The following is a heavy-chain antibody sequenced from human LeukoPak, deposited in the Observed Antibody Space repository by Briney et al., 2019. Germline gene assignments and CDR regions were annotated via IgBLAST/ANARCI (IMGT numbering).Heavy chain of an antibody. J-gene: IGHJ4*02. CDR2: IRSKANSYAT. CDR1: GFTFSGSA. V-gene: IGHV3-73*01. CDR3: TGVAVAGTIDY. D-gene: IGHD6-13*01. Sequence: GGSLKLSCAASGFTFSGSAMHWVRQASGEGLEWVGRIRSKANSYATAYAASVKGRFTISRDDSKNTAYLQMNSLKTEDTAVYYCTGVAVAGTIDYWGQGTLVTVSS.